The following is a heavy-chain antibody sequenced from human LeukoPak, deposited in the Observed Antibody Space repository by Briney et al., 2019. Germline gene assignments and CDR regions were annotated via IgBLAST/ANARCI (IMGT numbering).Heavy chain of an antibody. CDR3: ARGNTDNYYYDSSGPHYYFDY. D-gene: IGHD3-22*01. Sequence: SETLSLTCAVYGGSFSGYYWSWIRQPPGKGLEWIGEINHSGSTNYNPSLKSRVTISVDTSKNQFSLKLSSVTAADTAVYYCARGNTDNYYYDSSGPHYYFDYWGQGTLVTVSS. CDR1: GGSFSGYY. J-gene: IGHJ4*02. CDR2: INHSGST. V-gene: IGHV4-34*01.